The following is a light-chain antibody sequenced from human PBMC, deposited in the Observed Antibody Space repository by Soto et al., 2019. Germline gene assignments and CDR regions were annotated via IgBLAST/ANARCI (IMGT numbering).Light chain of an antibody. V-gene: IGKV3-20*01. J-gene: IGKJ5*01. CDR2: GTS. CDR3: QQYGNSPIT. Sequence: QSPGTLSLSRGERATLSCRASERIYSAYLGWYQQKPGQAPRLLIYGTSSRATGIPDRFSGSGSGTDFTLTISRLEPEDFAVYYCQQYGNSPITFGQGTRLEIK. CDR1: ERIYSAY.